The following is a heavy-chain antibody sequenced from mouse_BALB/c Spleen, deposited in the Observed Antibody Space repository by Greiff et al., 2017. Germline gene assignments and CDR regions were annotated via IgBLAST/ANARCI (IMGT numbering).Heavy chain of an antibody. Sequence: EVKLMESGGGLVKLGGSLKLSCAASGFTFSSYYMSWVRQTPEKRLELVAAINSNGGSTYYPDTVKGRFTISRDNAKNTLYLQMSSLKSEDTALYYCARHGYDRAWFAYWGQGTLVTVSA. CDR2: INSNGGST. CDR1: GFTFSSYY. D-gene: IGHD2-2*01. J-gene: IGHJ3*01. V-gene: IGHV5-6-2*01. CDR3: ARHGYDRAWFAY.